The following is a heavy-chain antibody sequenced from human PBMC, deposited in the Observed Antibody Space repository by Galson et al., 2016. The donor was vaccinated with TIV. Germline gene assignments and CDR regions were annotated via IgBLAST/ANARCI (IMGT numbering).Heavy chain of an antibody. D-gene: IGHD5-24*01. V-gene: IGHV1-2*02. CDR3: ARAPTLIGATIYWYFDL. Sequence: SVKVSCKASGYTFTGYFMHWVRQAPGQGLEWMGWINPNSGGTNYAQKFQGRVTMTRDTSISTAYMELSSLISDDTAMYFCARAPTLIGATIYWYFDLWGRGTLVTVSS. J-gene: IGHJ2*01. CDR1: GYTFTGYF. CDR2: INPNSGGT.